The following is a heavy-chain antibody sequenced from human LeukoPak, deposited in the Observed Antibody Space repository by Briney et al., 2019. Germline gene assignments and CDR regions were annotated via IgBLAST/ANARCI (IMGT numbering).Heavy chain of an antibody. CDR1: GYSFSNYW. D-gene: IGHD2-21*02. CDR3: AIPPGYCGNDCSFDH. V-gene: IGHV5-51*01. J-gene: IGHJ4*02. Sequence: GESLKISFEGSGYSFSNYWIGWVRRMPGKGLEWMGIIYPGDYETRYSPSFQGLVTISVDKSISTAYLQWSSLKASDTAMYYCAIPPGYCGNDCSFDHWGQGTLVTVSS. CDR2: IYPGDYET.